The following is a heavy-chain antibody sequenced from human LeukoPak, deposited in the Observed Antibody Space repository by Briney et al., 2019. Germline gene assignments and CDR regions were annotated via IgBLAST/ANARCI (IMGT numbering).Heavy chain of an antibody. D-gene: IGHD2-2*01. CDR1: GGSISSGDYY. J-gene: IGHJ4*02. V-gene: IGHV4-30-4*01. CDR2: IYYSGST. CDR3: AGSQSGIVVVPAARFDY. Sequence: SETLSLTCTVSGGSISSGDYYWSWIRQPPGKGLEWIGYIYYSGSTYYNPSLKSRVTISVDTSKNQFSLKLSSVTAADTAVYYCAGSQSGIVVVPAARFDYWGQGTLVTVSS.